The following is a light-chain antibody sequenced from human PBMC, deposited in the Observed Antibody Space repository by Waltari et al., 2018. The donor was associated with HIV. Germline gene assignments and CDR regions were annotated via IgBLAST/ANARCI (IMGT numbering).Light chain of an antibody. CDR3: CSYAGIYTYVK. CDR1: SSDVGGSHY. CDR2: DVS. J-gene: IGLJ2*01. V-gene: IGLV2-11*01. Sequence: QSALPQPRSVSGSPGQSVSISCTGTSSDVGGSHYVSWYQQHPDKAPKLMIYDVSQRPSGVPDRFSGSKSGNTASLTISGLQAEDEADYYCCSYAGIYTYVKFGGGTKLTVL.